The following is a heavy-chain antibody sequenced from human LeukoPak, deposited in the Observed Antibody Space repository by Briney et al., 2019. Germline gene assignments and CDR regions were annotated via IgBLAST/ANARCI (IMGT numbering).Heavy chain of an antibody. J-gene: IGHJ5*02. CDR3: ARVRGEHYCSSTSCYLGPNWFDP. Sequence: PSETLSLTCTVSGGSISSYYWSWIRQPPGKGLEWIGYIYYSGSTYYNPSLKSRVTISVDTSKNQFSLKLSSVTAADTAVYYCARVRGEHYCSSTSCYLGPNWFDPWGQGTLVTVSS. CDR1: GGSISSYY. V-gene: IGHV4-59*08. D-gene: IGHD2-2*01. CDR2: IYYSGST.